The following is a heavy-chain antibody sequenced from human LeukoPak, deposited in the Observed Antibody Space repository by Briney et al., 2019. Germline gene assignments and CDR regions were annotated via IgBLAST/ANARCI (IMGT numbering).Heavy chain of an antibody. CDR2: IYYSGST. J-gene: IGHJ5*02. CDR1: GGSISSYY. V-gene: IGHV4-59*08. Sequence: SETLSLTCTVSGGSISSYYWSWIRQPPGKGLEWIGYIYYSGSTNYNPSLKSRVTISVDTSKNQFSLKLSSVTAADTAVYYCARHGGAEDIVVVPAAIAWLDPWGQGTLVTVSS. CDR3: ARHGGAEDIVVVPAAIAWLDP. D-gene: IGHD2-2*02.